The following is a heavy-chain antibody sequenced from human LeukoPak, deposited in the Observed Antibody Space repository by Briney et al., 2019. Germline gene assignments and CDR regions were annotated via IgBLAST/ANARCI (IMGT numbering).Heavy chain of an antibody. CDR2: IRYDGSNK. J-gene: IGHJ3*02. CDR1: GFTFSSYG. D-gene: IGHD6-19*01. Sequence: GGSLRLSCAASGFTFSSYGMHWVRQAPGKGLEWVAFIRYDGSNKYYADSVKGRFTISRDNSKNTLYLQMNSLRAEDTAVYYCAHGGYSGAVAGLDAFDIWAKGQWSPSLQ. V-gene: IGHV3-30*02. CDR3: AHGGYSGAVAGLDAFDI.